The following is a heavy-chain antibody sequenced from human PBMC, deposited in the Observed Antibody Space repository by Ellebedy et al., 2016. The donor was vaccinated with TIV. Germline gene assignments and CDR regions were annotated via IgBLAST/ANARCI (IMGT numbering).Heavy chain of an antibody. CDR3: ARLLDRSGAMDV. CDR1: GGSISSYY. CDR2: IYYSGGT. Sequence: SETLSLTCTVSGGSISSYYWSWIRQPPGKGLEWIGYIYYSGGTNYNPSLKSRVTISVDTSKNEISLELRSVTAADTAVYYCARLLDRSGAMDVWGQGTTVTVSS. J-gene: IGHJ6*02. V-gene: IGHV4-59*08. D-gene: IGHD3-22*01.